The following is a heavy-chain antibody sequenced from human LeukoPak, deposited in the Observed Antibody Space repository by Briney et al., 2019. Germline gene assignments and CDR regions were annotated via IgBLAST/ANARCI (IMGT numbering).Heavy chain of an antibody. J-gene: IGHJ3*02. CDR1: GFTFSSYS. D-gene: IGHD2-15*01. Sequence: GGSLRLSCAASGFTFSSYSMNWVRQAPGEGLEWVSSISSSSSYIYYADSVKGRFTISRDNAKNSLYLQMNSLRAEDTAVYYCARAYRSGENDAFDIWGQGTMVTVSS. V-gene: IGHV3-21*01. CDR2: ISSSSSYI. CDR3: ARAYRSGENDAFDI.